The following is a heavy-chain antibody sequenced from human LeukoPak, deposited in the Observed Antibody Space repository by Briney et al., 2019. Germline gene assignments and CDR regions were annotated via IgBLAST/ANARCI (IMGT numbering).Heavy chain of an antibody. CDR2: IYHSGST. CDR1: GYSISSGYY. Sequence: PSETLSLTCTVSGYSISSGYYWGWIRQPPGKGLEWIGSIYHSGSTYYNPSLKSRVTISVDTSKNQFSLKLSSVTAADTAVYYCARVTTRAYIGYCGQGTLVTVSS. J-gene: IGHJ4*02. CDR3: ARVTTRAYIGY. V-gene: IGHV4-38-2*02. D-gene: IGHD1-14*01.